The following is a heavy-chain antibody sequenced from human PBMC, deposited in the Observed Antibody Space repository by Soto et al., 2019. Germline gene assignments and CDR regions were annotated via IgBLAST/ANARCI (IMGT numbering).Heavy chain of an antibody. J-gene: IGHJ6*02. D-gene: IGHD3-22*01. CDR3: AKGSYYAASSAYDTPGFYYNYFGLDV. Sequence: QLVQSGAEVKKPGSSVKVSCKASGGTFNNYAISWVRQAPGQGLEWVGGIIPNVDAANYGQKFQGRVTIAADESPGTAYMELSRLRSEETAVYYCAKGSYYAASSAYDTPGFYYNYFGLDVWGQGTTVTVSS. V-gene: IGHV1-69*12. CDR1: GGTFNNYA. CDR2: IIPNVDAA.